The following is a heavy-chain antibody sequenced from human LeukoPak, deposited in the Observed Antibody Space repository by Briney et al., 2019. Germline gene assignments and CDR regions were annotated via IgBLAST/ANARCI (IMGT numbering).Heavy chain of an antibody. D-gene: IGHD1-7*01. CDR3: AKVAPYGNYVFDY. J-gene: IGHJ4*02. Sequence: GGSLRLSRAASGFTFSSYAMSWVRQAPGKGLEWVSGLSGSGDTTYHADSVRGRFTISRDNSKNTLYLQINSLGAEDTAVYYCAKVAPYGNYVFDYWGQGSQVTVSS. CDR2: LSGSGDTT. CDR1: GFTFSSYA. V-gene: IGHV3-23*01.